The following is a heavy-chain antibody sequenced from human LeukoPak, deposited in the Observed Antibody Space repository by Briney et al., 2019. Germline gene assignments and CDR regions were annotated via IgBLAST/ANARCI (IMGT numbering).Heavy chain of an antibody. Sequence: SETLSLTCAVYGGSFSGYYWSWIRQPPGKGLEWIGEINHSGSTNYNPSLKSRVTISVDTSKNQFSLKLSSVTAADTAVYYCARVAGGIQWLVRGVTFWWFDPWGQGTLVTVSS. CDR2: INHSGST. CDR1: GGSFSGYY. J-gene: IGHJ5*02. V-gene: IGHV4-34*01. CDR3: ARVAGGIQWLVRGVTFWWFDP. D-gene: IGHD6-19*01.